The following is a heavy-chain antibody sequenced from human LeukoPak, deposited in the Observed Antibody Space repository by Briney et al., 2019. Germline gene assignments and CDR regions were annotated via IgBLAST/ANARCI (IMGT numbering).Heavy chain of an antibody. CDR3: AKGVCNGGSCYFGY. D-gene: IGHD2-15*01. CDR2: IRYDGSNK. V-gene: IGHV3-30*02. CDR1: GFTFSSYG. J-gene: IGHJ4*02. Sequence: GGSLRLSCAASGFTFSSYGMHWVRQAPGKGLEWVAFIRYDGSNKYYADSVKGRFTISRDNAENSLYLQMNSLRAEDMALYYCAKGVCNGGSCYFGYWGQGTLVTVSS.